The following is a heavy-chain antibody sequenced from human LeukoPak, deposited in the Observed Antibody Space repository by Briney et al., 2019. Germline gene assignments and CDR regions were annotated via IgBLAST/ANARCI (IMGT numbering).Heavy chain of an antibody. CDR3: VRDRRAGGYSSSWYPSPIDY. D-gene: IGHD6-13*01. Sequence: PTGGSLRLSCAASGFTFSSYAMSWVRQAPGKGLEWVSAISGSGGSTYYADSVKGRFTISRDNSKNTLYLQMNSLRAEDTAVYYCVRDRRAGGYSSSWYPSPIDYWGQGTLVTVSS. J-gene: IGHJ4*02. CDR2: ISGSGGST. V-gene: IGHV3-23*01. CDR1: GFTFSSYA.